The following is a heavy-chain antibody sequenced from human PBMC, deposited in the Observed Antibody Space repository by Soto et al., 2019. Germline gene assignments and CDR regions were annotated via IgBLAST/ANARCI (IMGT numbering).Heavy chain of an antibody. CDR1: GYTFTSYY. CDR2: INPSGGST. Sequence: VKVSCKASGYTFTSYYIHWVRQAPGQGLEWVGIINPSGGSTSYAQKFQGRVTMTRDTSTSTVYMEVSGLRSEDTAVYYCARDQEPSTLYYDYYYMDVWGKGTTVTVS. J-gene: IGHJ6*03. CDR3: ARDQEPSTLYYDYYYMDV. V-gene: IGHV1-46*03.